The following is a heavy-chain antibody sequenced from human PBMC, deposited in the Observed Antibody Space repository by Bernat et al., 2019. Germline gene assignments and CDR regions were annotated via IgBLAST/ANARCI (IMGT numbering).Heavy chain of an antibody. D-gene: IGHD4-17*01. J-gene: IGHJ3*02. CDR2: ISSSGSTI. CDR3: ARALRRVPDAFDI. CDR1: GFTFSSYE. Sequence: EVQLVESGGGLVQPGGSLRLSCAASGFTFSSYEMNWVRQAPGKGLEWVSYISSSGSTIYYTDSVKGRFTISRDNAKNSLYLQMNSLRAEDTAVYYCARALRRVPDAFDIWGQGTMVTVSS. V-gene: IGHV3-48*03.